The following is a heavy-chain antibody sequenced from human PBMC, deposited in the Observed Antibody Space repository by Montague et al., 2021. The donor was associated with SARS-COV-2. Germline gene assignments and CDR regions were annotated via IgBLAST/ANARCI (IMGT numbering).Heavy chain of an antibody. CDR2: IGTAGDT. CDR1: GFTFSSYD. V-gene: IGHV3-13*04. D-gene: IGHD1-26*01. J-gene: IGHJ3*02. Sequence: SRRLSFSASGFTFSSYDMHWVRQATGKGLEWVSAIGTAGDTYYPGSVKGRFTISRENAKNSSYLQMNSLRAGDTAVYYCARGRIKAKWELISQLGFGIPIDAFDIWGQGTMVTVSS. CDR3: ARGRIKAKWELISQLGFGIPIDAFDI.